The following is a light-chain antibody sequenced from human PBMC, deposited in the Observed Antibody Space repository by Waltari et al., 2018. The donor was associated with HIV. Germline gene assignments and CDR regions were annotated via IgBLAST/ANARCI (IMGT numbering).Light chain of an antibody. CDR1: TRDVGAYKS. CDR2: ERR. CDR3: SSYTSSSTLV. V-gene: IGLV2-14*01. J-gene: IGLJ1*01. Sequence: QSALTQPASVSGSPGQSITISCTGTTRDVGAYKSVSWYQQHPSKAPTLMIYERRNRPSWVSNRVSGSNSGNTASLTISGLQAEDEADYFCSSYTSSSTLVFGSGTKVTVL.